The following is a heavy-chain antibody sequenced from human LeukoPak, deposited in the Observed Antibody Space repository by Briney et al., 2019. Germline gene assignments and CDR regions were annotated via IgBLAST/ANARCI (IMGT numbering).Heavy chain of an antibody. J-gene: IGHJ3*02. CDR1: GYTLTELS. D-gene: IGHD3-10*01. Sequence: ASVKVSCKISGYTLTELSMHWVRQAPGKGLEWMGGFDPEDGETIYAQKFQGRVTMTEDTSTDTAYMELSSLRSEDTAVYYCATVEPQWFGELPFDIWGQGTMATVSS. CDR2: FDPEDGET. V-gene: IGHV1-24*01. CDR3: ATVEPQWFGELPFDI.